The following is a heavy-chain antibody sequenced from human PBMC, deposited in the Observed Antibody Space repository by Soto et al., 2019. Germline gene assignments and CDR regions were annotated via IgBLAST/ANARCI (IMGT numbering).Heavy chain of an antibody. D-gene: IGHD3-10*01. CDR2: MNPNSGNT. CDR3: AKDLKGWFGELLPPSDAFDI. Sequence: ASVKVSCKASGYTFTSYDINWVRQAPGQGLEWMGWMNPNSGNTGYAQKFQGRVTMTRNTSISTAYMELQMNSLRAEDTAVYYCAKDLKGWFGELLPPSDAFDIWGQGTMVTVSS. V-gene: IGHV1-8*01. J-gene: IGHJ3*02. CDR1: GYTFTSYD.